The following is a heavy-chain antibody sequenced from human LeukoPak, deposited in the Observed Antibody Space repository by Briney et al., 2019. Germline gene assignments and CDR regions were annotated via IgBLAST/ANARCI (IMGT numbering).Heavy chain of an antibody. J-gene: IGHJ4*02. V-gene: IGHV3-74*01. CDR3: ARGGWELWYFDY. D-gene: IGHD1-26*01. Sequence: PGGSLRLSCAASGFTFSSYWMHWVRQAPGKGLVWVSRINTDGSSTSYADSVKGRFTISRDNAKNTLYLQMNSLRAEDTAVYYCARGGWELWYFDYWGQGTLVTVSS. CDR2: INTDGSST. CDR1: GFTFSSYW.